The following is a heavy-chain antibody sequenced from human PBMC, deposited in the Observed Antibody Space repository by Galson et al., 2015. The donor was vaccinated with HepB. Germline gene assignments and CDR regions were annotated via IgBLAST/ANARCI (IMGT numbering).Heavy chain of an antibody. D-gene: IGHD2-21*02. CDR3: ARLYGSLRAYCGGDCYSDDAFDI. V-gene: IGHV1-69*13. Sequence: SVKVSCKASGGTFSSYAISWVRQAPGQGLEWMGGIIPIFGTANYAQKFQGRVTITADESTSTAYMELSSLRSEDTAVYYCARLYGSLRAYCGGDCYSDDAFDIWGQGTTVTVSS. CDR1: GGTFSSYA. J-gene: IGHJ3*02. CDR2: IIPIFGTA.